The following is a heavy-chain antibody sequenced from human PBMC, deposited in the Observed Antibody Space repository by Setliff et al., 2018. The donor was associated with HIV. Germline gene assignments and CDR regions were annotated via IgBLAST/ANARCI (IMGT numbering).Heavy chain of an antibody. CDR1: GGFISSSSYY. J-gene: IGHJ4*02. CDR3: ASGSYWTYYFDL. V-gene: IGHV4-39*01. CDR2: IYYSGGT. Sequence: PSETLSLTCTVSGGFISSSSYYWGWIRQPPGKGLEWIGSIYYSGGTYYSPSLKSRVTISVDTSKNQFSLKLSSVTAADTAVYYCASGSYWTYYFDLWGQGILVTVSS. D-gene: IGHD1-26*01.